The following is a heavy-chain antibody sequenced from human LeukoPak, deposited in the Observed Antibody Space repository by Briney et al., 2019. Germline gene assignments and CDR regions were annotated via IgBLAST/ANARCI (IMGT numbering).Heavy chain of an antibody. V-gene: IGHV3-23*01. CDR2: ISGSGGSR. Sequence: GGSLRLSCAASGFTFSTYGMSWVRQAPGKGLEWVSGISGSGGSRFYTDSVKGRFTISRDDSENTAYLEINSLKTEDTAVYYCTRASTYFGEFEYWGQGTQATVSS. D-gene: IGHD3-10*01. CDR1: GFTFSTYG. J-gene: IGHJ4*02. CDR3: TRASTYFGEFEY.